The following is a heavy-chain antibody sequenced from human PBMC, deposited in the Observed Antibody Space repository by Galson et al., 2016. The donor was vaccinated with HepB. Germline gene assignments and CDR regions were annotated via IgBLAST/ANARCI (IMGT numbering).Heavy chain of an antibody. CDR3: ARDKRLWLM. CDR2: IKQDGSEK. J-gene: IGHJ4*02. D-gene: IGHD5-18*01. V-gene: IGHV3-7*03. Sequence: SLRLSCAASGFTFINYWMSWVRQAPGKGLEWVANIKQDGSEKYYVDSVEGRFTISRDNAKNSLYLQMNSLRAEDTAVYYCARDKRLWLMWGQGTLVTVSS. CDR1: GFTFINYW.